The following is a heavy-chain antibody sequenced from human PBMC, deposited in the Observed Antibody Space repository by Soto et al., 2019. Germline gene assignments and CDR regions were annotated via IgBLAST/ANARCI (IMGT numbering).Heavy chain of an antibody. V-gene: IGHV3-73*01. Sequence: PGGSLRLSCAASGFTFSGSAMHWVRQASGKGLEWVGRIRSKANSYATAYAASVKGRFTISRDDSKNTAYLQMNSLKTEDTAVYYCTRHTPPPSPQISHYYTDVWGKGTTVTVSS. CDR1: GFTFSGSA. CDR3: TRHTPPPSPQISHYYTDV. J-gene: IGHJ6*03. CDR2: IRSKANSYAT.